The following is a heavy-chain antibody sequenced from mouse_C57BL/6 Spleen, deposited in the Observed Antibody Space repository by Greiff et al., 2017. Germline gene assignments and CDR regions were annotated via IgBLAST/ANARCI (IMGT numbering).Heavy chain of an antibody. V-gene: IGHV1-54*01. CDR3: ARNGAMDY. CDR1: GYAFTNYL. CDR2: INPGRGGT. Sequence: QVQLQQSGAELVRPGTSVKVSCKASGYAFTNYLIEWVKQRPGQGLEWIGVINPGRGGTNYNEKFKGKATLTADKSSSTAYMQLSSLTSEDSAVYFCARNGAMDYWGQGTSVTVSS. J-gene: IGHJ4*01.